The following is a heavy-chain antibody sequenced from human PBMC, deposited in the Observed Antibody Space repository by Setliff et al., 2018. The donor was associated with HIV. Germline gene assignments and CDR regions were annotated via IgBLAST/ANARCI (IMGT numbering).Heavy chain of an antibody. CDR3: ARTYSSSWYSSHLWVDY. V-gene: IGHV4-4*08. CDR2: IYIGST. CDR1: GGSISSYY. Sequence: PSGTLSLTCTVSGGSISSYYWSWIRQPPGKGLEWIGHIYIGSTNYNPSLKSRVTISADTSKNQFSLKLSSVTAADTAVYYCARTYSSSWYSSHLWVDYWGQGTQVTVSS. D-gene: IGHD6-13*01. J-gene: IGHJ4*02.